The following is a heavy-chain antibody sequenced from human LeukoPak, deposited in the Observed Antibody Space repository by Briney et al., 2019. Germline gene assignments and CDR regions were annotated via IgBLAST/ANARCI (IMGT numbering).Heavy chain of an antibody. CDR1: GFTFSTHW. CDR3: ARADGDSEGLDAFDI. CDR2: INSDGSST. J-gene: IGHJ3*02. D-gene: IGHD4-17*01. Sequence: EGSLRLSSAASGFTFSTHWMHWVRQVPGKGLVWVSRINSDGSSTSYADSVKGRFTISRDNAKNTLYLQMNSLRAEDTAVYYCARADGDSEGLDAFDIWGQGTMVTVSS. V-gene: IGHV3-74*01.